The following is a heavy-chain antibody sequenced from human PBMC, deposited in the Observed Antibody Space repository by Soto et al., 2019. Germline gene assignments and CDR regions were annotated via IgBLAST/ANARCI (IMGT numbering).Heavy chain of an antibody. CDR1: GYTFTSFY. CDR3: ARGLTSGDY. V-gene: IGHV1-46*01. CDR2: INPNGGST. Sequence: QVQLVQSGAEVKNPGASVKVSCKASGYTFTSFYIHWVRQAPGQGLEWMSIINPNGGSTNYAQNPQGRVTLTRDTSTNTVYMELSCLRSEDTAVYYCARGLTSGDYWGQGTLVTVSS. J-gene: IGHJ4*02.